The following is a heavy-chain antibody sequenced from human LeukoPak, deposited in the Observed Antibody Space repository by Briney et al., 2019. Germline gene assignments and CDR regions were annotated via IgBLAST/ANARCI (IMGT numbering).Heavy chain of an antibody. CDR3: AELGITMIGGV. J-gene: IGHJ6*04. V-gene: IGHV3-33*03. CDR1: GFTFRNFN. Sequence: SGGSLRLSCAASGFTFRNFNIHWVRQAPGKGLEWVAMIEDNGRDKYYAASVKGRFTISRDNAKNSLYLQMNSLRAEDTAVYYCAELGITMIGGVWGKGTTVTISS. CDR2: IEDNGRDK. D-gene: IGHD3-10*02.